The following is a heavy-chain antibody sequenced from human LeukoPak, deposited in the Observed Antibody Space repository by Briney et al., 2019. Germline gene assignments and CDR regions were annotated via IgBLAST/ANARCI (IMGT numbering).Heavy chain of an antibody. J-gene: IGHJ4*02. CDR1: SGSISRDY. D-gene: IGHD3-16*01. CDR2: IYYSVST. CDR3: ARVMITFGGVAYTPTYSFAY. V-gene: IGHV4-59*01. Sequence: PSQTLSPTCTVSSGSISRDYWGSIRQPPRKGLWWIGDIYYSVSTNYNPSLKSLDTISLYTPQNPCSPKLSAVTPADTALYYSARVMITFGGVAYTPTYSFAYWGQGTLVTVSS.